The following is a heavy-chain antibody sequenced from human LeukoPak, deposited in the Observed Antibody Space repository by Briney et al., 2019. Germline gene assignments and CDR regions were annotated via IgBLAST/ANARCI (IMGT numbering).Heavy chain of an antibody. V-gene: IGHV4-38-2*02. CDR3: ARVTYYYDSSGYNWFDP. J-gene: IGHJ5*02. CDR2: IYHSGST. CDR1: GGSISSYY. Sequence: SETLSLTCTVSGGSISSYYWGWIRQPPGKGLEWIGSIYHSGSTYYNPSLKNRVTISVDTSKNQFSLKLSSVTAADTAVYYCARVTYYYDSSGYNWFDPWGQGTLVTVSS. D-gene: IGHD3-22*01.